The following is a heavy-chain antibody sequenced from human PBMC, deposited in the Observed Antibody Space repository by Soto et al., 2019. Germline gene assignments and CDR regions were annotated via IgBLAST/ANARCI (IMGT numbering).Heavy chain of an antibody. J-gene: IGHJ4*02. CDR1: GYPFVSYA. CDR2: INAGDGVT. D-gene: IGHD2-15*01. V-gene: IGHV1-3*01. CDR3: AREPLVAFDI. Sequence: QVQLEQSGAEVKKPGASVKVSCKASGYPFVSYALHWVRQAPGQSLEWMGWINAGDGVTKYAPKFQGRVIITRDTSARTAYMELTSLRSEDTAVYYCAREPLVAFDIWGQGTLGTVSS.